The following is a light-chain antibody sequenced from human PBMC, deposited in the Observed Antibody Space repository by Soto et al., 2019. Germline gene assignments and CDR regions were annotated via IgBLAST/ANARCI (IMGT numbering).Light chain of an antibody. CDR1: SSDVGRYNY. Sequence: QSVLTQPRSVSGSPGQSVTISCTGTSSDVGRYNYVSWYQQHPGKAPKLIVYDVSKRPSGVPDRFSGSKSGNTASLTISGLQADDDADYYCCSYAGTYTPFGTGTKLTVL. CDR2: DVS. J-gene: IGLJ1*01. CDR3: CSYAGTYTP. V-gene: IGLV2-11*01.